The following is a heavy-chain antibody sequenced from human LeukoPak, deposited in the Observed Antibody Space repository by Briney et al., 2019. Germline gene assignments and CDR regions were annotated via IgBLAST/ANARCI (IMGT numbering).Heavy chain of an antibody. Sequence: GGSLRLSCAASGFTFSSYAMSWVRQAPGKGLEWVSAISVSGGSTYYTDSVKGRFTIYRDHSKNTLYLQMNSLRAEDTAVYYCAKDGDYYGSGGIDYWGQGTLVTVSS. CDR3: AKDGDYYGSGGIDY. CDR2: ISVSGGST. J-gene: IGHJ4*02. CDR1: GFTFSSYA. V-gene: IGHV3-23*01. D-gene: IGHD3-10*01.